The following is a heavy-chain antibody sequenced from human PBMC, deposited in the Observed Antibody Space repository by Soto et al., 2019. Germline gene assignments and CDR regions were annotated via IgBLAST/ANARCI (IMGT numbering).Heavy chain of an antibody. J-gene: IGHJ4*02. CDR3: ADSWLPTSY. CDR2: ISPDGRTT. V-gene: IGHV3-74*01. D-gene: IGHD3-10*01. Sequence: HPGWSLRLSCASSVFSFSHYWMHWVRQAPGKGLVWVSRISPDGRTTTYADSVKGRFTISRDNAKSTLYLQMNSLTVEDGAVYYCADSWLPTSYWGPGTLVTVSS. CDR1: VFSFSHYW.